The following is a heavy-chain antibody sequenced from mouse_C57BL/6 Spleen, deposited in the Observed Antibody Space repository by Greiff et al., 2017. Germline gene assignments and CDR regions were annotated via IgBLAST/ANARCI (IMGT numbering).Heavy chain of an antibody. J-gene: IGHJ3*01. Sequence: QVQLQQSGAELVRPGASVTLSCKASGYTFTDYEMHWVKQTPVHGLEWIGAIDPETGGTAYNQKFKGKAILTADKSSSTAYMELRSLTSEDSAVYYCTRGCYGYDRSLAYWGQGTLVTVSA. CDR3: TRGCYGYDRSLAY. D-gene: IGHD2-2*01. CDR2: IDPETGGT. V-gene: IGHV1-15*01. CDR1: GYTFTDYE.